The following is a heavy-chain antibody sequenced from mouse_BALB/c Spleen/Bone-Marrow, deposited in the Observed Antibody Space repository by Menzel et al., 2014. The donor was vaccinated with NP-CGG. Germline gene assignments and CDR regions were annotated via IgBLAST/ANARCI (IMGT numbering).Heavy chain of an antibody. Sequence: QVQLQQSGAELPKPGASVKMSCKASGYTFTIYWMHWVKQRPGQGLEWIGYINPSTGYTDYNQKFNDKATLSADKSSSTAYMKLSSLTSKDTAVYCCARGNPLYAMDYWGQEPSVTVSS. J-gene: IGHJ4*01. D-gene: IGHD2-1*01. CDR1: GYTFTIYW. V-gene: IGHV1-7*01. CDR3: ARGNPLYAMDY. CDR2: INPSTGYT.